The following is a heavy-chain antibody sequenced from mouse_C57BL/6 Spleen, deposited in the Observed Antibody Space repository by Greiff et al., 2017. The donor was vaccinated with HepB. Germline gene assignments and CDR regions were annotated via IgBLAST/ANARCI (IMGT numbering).Heavy chain of an antibody. CDR3: ASGGDWENFDY. Sequence: VQGVESGPELVKPGASVKISCKASGYAFSSSWMNWVKQRPGKGLEWIGRIYPGDGDTNYNGKFKGKATLTADKSSSTAYMQLSSLTSEDSAVYFCASGGDWENFDYWGQGTTLTVSS. D-gene: IGHD4-1*01. CDR2: IYPGDGDT. V-gene: IGHV1-82*01. CDR1: GYAFSSSW. J-gene: IGHJ2*01.